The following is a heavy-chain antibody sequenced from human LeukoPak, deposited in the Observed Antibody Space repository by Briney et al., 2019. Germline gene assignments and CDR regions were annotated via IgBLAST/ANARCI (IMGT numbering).Heavy chain of an antibody. Sequence: GGSLRLSCAASGFTFSSYSMNWVRQAPGKGLEWVSSISSSSSYIYYADSVKGRFTISRDNAKNSLYLQMNSLRAEDTAVYYCARTRDTAYDAFDIWGQGTMVTVSS. J-gene: IGHJ3*02. V-gene: IGHV3-21*01. CDR3: ARTRDTAYDAFDI. CDR1: GFTFSSYS. D-gene: IGHD5-18*01. CDR2: ISSSSSYI.